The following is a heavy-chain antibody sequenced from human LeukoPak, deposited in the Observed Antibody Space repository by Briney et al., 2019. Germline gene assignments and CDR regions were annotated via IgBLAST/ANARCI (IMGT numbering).Heavy chain of an antibody. D-gene: IGHD3-10*01. J-gene: IGHJ4*02. CDR1: GYSFTSYD. Sequence: ASVKVSCKASGYSFTSYDINWVRQATGQGLEWMGWMNPNSGNTGYAQKFQGRITMTRSTSITTAYMELSSLRSEDTAVYYCARVQRVKFPLKYYFDYWGQGTPVTVSS. V-gene: IGHV1-8*01. CDR2: MNPNSGNT. CDR3: ARVQRVKFPLKYYFDY.